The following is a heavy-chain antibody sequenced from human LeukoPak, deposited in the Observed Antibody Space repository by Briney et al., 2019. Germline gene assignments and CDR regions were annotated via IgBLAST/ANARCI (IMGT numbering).Heavy chain of an antibody. J-gene: IGHJ4*02. Sequence: GGSLRLYCAASGFTFSRFGMHWVRQAPGKGLEWVAVISYDGSDKYYADSVKGRFTISRDNSKNTLYLQMNSLRAEDTAVYYCAKDRPPTVNGGLDYWGQGTLVTVSS. CDR2: ISYDGSDK. D-gene: IGHD4-11*01. CDR1: GFTFSRFG. V-gene: IGHV3-30*18. CDR3: AKDRPPTVNGGLDY.